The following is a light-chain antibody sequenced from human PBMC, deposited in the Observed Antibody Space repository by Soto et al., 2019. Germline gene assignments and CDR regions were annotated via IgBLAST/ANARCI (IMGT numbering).Light chain of an antibody. CDR3: QQYGRSPPLT. Sequence: ETVLTQFPGTLSLSPGERATLSCRASQSVSSNYLAWYQQKPGQAPRLVIHGTSTRATGIPDRFSGSGSETDFTLTISRLEPEDFAVYYYQQYGRSPPLTFGQGTRLEIK. CDR1: QSVSSNY. CDR2: GTS. V-gene: IGKV3-20*01. J-gene: IGKJ5*01.